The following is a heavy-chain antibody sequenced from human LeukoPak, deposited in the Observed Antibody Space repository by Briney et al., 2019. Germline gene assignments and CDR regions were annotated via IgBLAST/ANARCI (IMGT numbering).Heavy chain of an antibody. D-gene: IGHD3-22*01. CDR1: GGTFSSYA. CDR3: ARATYYYDSSGYFRWFDP. Sequence: GASVKVSCKASGGTFSSYAISWVRQAPGQGLEWMGGIIPIFGTANYAQKFQGRVTITADESTSTAYMELSSLRSEDTAVYYCARATYYYDSSGYFRWFDPWGQGTLVTVSS. J-gene: IGHJ5*02. V-gene: IGHV1-69*01. CDR2: IIPIFGTA.